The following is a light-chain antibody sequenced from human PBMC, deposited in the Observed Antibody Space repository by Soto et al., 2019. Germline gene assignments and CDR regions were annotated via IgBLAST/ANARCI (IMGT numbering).Light chain of an antibody. Sequence: DIQMTHSPSTLSASVGDSVTITCRASQSIDTWLAWYQQKPGKAPKLLIYDASTLESGVPSRFSGSGSGTEIRLTISSLQTDDFATYYCQQYHIYSGTFGQGTKVDIK. J-gene: IGKJ1*01. CDR2: DAS. CDR1: QSIDTW. CDR3: QQYHIYSGT. V-gene: IGKV1-5*01.